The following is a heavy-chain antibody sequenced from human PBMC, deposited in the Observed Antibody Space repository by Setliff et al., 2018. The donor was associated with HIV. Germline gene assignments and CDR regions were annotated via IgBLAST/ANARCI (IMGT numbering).Heavy chain of an antibody. CDR2: IYPGDSDT. J-gene: IGHJ4*02. CDR3: AKLTYCAGDCPPDY. Sequence: GESLKISCKGSGYRFTNYWIGWVRQMPGKGLEWMGIIYPGDSDTRYSPSFQGQVTISADKSISTAYLHWSSLKASDTAMYFCAKLTYCAGDCPPDYWGQGTLVTVSS. V-gene: IGHV5-51*01. CDR1: GYRFTNYW. D-gene: IGHD2-21*02.